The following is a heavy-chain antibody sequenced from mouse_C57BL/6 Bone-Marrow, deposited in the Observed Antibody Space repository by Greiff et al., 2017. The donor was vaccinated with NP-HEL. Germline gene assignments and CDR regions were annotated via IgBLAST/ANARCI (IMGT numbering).Heavy chain of an antibody. J-gene: IGHJ4*01. CDR1: GYTFTDYY. Sequence: VQLQQSGPELVKPGASVKISCKASGYTFTDYYMNWVKQSHGKSLEWIGDINPNNGGTSYNQKFKGKATLTVDKSSSTAYMELRSLTSEDSAVYYSTRHYNTSWDYWGQGTSVTVSS. V-gene: IGHV1-26*01. D-gene: IGHD5-1-1*01. CDR2: INPNNGGT. CDR3: TRHYNTSWDY.